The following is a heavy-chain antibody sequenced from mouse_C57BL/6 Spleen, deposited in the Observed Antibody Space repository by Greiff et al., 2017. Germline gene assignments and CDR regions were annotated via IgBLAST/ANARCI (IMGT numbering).Heavy chain of an antibody. Sequence: QVQLQQSGAELVKPGASVKLSCKASGYTFTSYWMQWVKQRPGQGLEWIGEIDPSDSYTNYNQKFKGKATLTVDTSSSTAYMQLSSLTSEDSAVYYCARSRDYYGSSHYFDYWGQGTTLTVSS. V-gene: IGHV1-50*01. D-gene: IGHD1-1*01. CDR2: IDPSDSYT. J-gene: IGHJ2*01. CDR1: GYTFTSYW. CDR3: ARSRDYYGSSHYFDY.